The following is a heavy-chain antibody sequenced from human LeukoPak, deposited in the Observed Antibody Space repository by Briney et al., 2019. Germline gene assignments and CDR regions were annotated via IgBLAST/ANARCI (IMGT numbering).Heavy chain of an antibody. D-gene: IGHD1-14*01. CDR3: TTAGRRTSRGPEPVY. Sequence: PGGSLRLSCVASGFNFHNAWMIWVRQAPGKGPEWVGRIKGQLDGATTDYAAPARDRFTISRDDSRNTLFLEMNSLKSDDTAVYYCTTAGRRTSRGPEPVYWGQGTLVTVSS. CDR1: GFNFHNAW. V-gene: IGHV3-15*01. J-gene: IGHJ4*02. CDR2: IKGQLDGATT.